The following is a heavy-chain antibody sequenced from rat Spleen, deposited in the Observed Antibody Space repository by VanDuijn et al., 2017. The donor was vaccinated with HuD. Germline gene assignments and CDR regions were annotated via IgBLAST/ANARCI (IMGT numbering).Heavy chain of an antibody. V-gene: IGHV2-63*01. D-gene: IGHD1-11*01. CDR1: GFSLTSYN. Sequence: QVQLKESGPGLVQPSQTLSLTCTVSGFSLTSYNVHWVRQPPGKGLAWMGRMRYNGDTSYNSALKSRLSISRDTSKNQVFLKMNSLQTDDTGTYYCTRGDGGRFAYWGQGTLVTVSS. CDR2: MRYNGDT. CDR3: TRGDGGRFAY. J-gene: IGHJ3*01.